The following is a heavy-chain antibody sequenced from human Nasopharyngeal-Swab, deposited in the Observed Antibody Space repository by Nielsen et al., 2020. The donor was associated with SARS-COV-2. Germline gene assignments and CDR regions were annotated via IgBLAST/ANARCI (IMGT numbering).Heavy chain of an antibody. V-gene: IGHV3-73*01. CDR3: TRHQGRRFFDY. CDR1: GFTFSDSA. CDR2: IRSKANNFAT. J-gene: IGHJ4*02. Sequence: GESLKISCAASGFTFSDSAMHWVRQTSGKGLEWVGRIRSKANNFATAYAASVKGRFTISRDDSKNTAYLQMNSLKTEDTAVYYCTRHQGRRFFDYWGQGTLVTVSS.